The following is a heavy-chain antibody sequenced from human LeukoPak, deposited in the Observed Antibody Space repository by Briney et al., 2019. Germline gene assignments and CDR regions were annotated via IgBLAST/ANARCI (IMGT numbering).Heavy chain of an antibody. V-gene: IGHV3-23*01. D-gene: IGHD3-10*01. CDR1: GFTFNSYA. CDR2: ISGSGGST. CDR3: AKDGIDSGDPNGFDP. J-gene: IGHJ5*02. Sequence: PGGSLRLSCAASGFTFNSYAMSWVRQAAGKGLEWVSSISGSGGSTYYADSVKGRSTISRDSSKNMLYLQMNILRAEDTAIYYCAKDGIDSGDPNGFDPWGQGTLVTVSS.